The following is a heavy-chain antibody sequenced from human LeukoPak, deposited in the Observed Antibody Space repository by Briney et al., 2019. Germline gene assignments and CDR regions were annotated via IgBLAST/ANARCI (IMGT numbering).Heavy chain of an antibody. D-gene: IGHD3-10*01. J-gene: IGHJ6*02. Sequence: GESLKISGEGSGYSFGNRWICGVREMPGKGLEWMGIIDPDDSDTIYSPAFEGQVTISADKSISTAYLQWSSLKASDTAMYYCARGAYGSGSSYTSYGMDVWGQGTTVTVSS. CDR1: GYSFGNRW. CDR2: IDPDDSDT. V-gene: IGHV5-51*01. CDR3: ARGAYGSGSSYTSYGMDV.